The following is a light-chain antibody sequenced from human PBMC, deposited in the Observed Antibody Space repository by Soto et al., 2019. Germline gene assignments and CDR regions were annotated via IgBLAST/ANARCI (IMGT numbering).Light chain of an antibody. Sequence: QSALTQPRSVSGSPGRSVTISCTGTSSDVGGYNYVSWYQQHPGKAPKVMIYDVSKRPSGVPDRFSGSKSGNTASLTISGLQAEDEADYYCCSYAGSPYVFGTGTRSPS. J-gene: IGLJ1*01. CDR3: CSYAGSPYV. CDR1: SSDVGGYNY. V-gene: IGLV2-11*01. CDR2: DVS.